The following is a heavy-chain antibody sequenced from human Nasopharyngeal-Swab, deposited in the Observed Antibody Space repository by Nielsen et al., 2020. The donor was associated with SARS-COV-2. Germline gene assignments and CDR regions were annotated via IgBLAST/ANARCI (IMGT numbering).Heavy chain of an antibody. J-gene: IGHJ6*03. Sequence: SETLSLTCAVYGGSLSGYYWSWIRQPPGKGLEWIGEINHSGSTNYNPFLKSQVTISVDTTQNQFSLKLSSVTAADTAVYYCARRYFGTIFGVRYYYYYYMDVWGKGTTVTVSS. CDR2: INHSGST. V-gene: IGHV4-34*01. CDR1: GGSLSGYY. D-gene: IGHD3-3*01. CDR3: ARRYFGTIFGVRYYYYYYMDV.